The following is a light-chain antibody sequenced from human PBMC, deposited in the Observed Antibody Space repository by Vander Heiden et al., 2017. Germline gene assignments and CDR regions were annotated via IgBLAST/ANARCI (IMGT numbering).Light chain of an antibody. Sequence: DILMTQSPATLSVSPGARVTLSCRASQSVRTNSAWYQQKPGQPPRVLIFGASTRATGIPARFTGSGSETEFTLTISSLQSEDFAHYFCQQYNSWPWTFGQGTKVQL. J-gene: IGKJ1*01. CDR1: QSVRTN. CDR3: QQYNSWPWT. V-gene: IGKV3-15*01. CDR2: GAS.